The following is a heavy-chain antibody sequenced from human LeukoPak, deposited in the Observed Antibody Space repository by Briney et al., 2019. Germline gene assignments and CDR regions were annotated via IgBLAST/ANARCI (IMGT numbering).Heavy chain of an antibody. Sequence: PGRSLRLSCVASGFTFSSYAMHWVRQAPGKGLEWVALISYDGSNKYYAGSVKGRFTISRDSSKNTLYLQMNSLRAEDTAVYYCARGGVYSSGSYYLYYFDYWGQGTLVTVSS. CDR3: ARGGVYSSGSYYLYYFDY. D-gene: IGHD6-19*01. J-gene: IGHJ4*02. CDR1: GFTFSSYA. CDR2: ISYDGSNK. V-gene: IGHV3-30-3*01.